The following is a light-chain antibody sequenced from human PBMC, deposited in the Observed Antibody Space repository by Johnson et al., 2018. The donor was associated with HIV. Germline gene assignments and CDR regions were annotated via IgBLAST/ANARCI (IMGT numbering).Light chain of an antibody. Sequence: QSVLMQPPSVSAAPGQKVTISCSGSSSNIGNNYVSWYQQLPGTAPKLLIYDNNKRPSGIPDRFSGSKSGTSATLGITGLQTGDEADYYCGTWDSSLSAYVFRTGTKVTVL. CDR2: DNN. V-gene: IGLV1-51*01. CDR1: SSNIGNNY. CDR3: GTWDSSLSAYV. J-gene: IGLJ1*01.